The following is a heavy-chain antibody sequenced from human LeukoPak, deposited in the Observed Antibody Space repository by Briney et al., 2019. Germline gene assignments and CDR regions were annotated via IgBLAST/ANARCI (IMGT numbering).Heavy chain of an antibody. CDR1: GYSFTIYW. CDR3: ARRNGDTIDY. CDR2: IYPGDSDS. V-gene: IGHV5-51*01. D-gene: IGHD2-21*01. J-gene: IGHJ4*02. Sequence: GESPKISCKGSGYSFTIYWIAWVRQMPGKGLEWMGFIYPGDSDSRYSPSFQGQVTFSADKSISTAYLQWSSLKASDTAMYFCARRNGDTIDYWGQGTLVTVSS.